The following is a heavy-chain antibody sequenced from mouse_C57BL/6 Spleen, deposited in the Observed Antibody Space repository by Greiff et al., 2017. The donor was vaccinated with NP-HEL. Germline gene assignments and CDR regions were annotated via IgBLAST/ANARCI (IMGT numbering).Heavy chain of an antibody. CDR1: GYTFTGYW. CDR2: ILPGSGST. CDR3: ARWEQGHYAMDY. J-gene: IGHJ4*01. D-gene: IGHD4-1*01. Sequence: QVQLQQSGAELMKPGASVKLSCKATGYTFTGYWIEWVKQRPGHGLEWIGEILPGSGSTNYNEKFKGKATFTADTSSNTAYMQLRSLTTEDSAIYYCARWEQGHYAMDYWGQGTSVTVSS. V-gene: IGHV1-9*01.